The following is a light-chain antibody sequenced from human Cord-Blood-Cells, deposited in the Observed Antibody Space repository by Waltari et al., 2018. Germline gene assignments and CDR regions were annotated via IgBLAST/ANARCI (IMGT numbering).Light chain of an antibody. CDR1: QSVSSY. J-gene: IGKJ5*01. V-gene: IGKV3-11*01. CDR2: DAS. Sequence: EIVLTQSPATLSLSPGERATLSCRASQSVSSYLAWYQQKPGQAPRLLIYDASNRATGIPARFSGSGSGTDFTLTISRLEPEDFAVYYCQQRSNWPPSTFAQGTRLEIK. CDR3: QQRSNWPPST.